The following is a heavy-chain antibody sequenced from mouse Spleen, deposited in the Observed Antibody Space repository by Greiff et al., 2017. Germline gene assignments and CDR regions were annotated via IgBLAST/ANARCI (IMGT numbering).Heavy chain of an antibody. CDR3: TRRVRDYAMDY. V-gene: IGHV1-69*02. CDR1: GYTFTSYW. Sequence: QVQLQQSGAELVRPGASVKLSCKASGYTFTSYWINWVKQRPGQGLEWIGNIYPSDSYTNYNQKFKDKATLTVDKSSSTAYMQLSSPTSEDSAVYYCTRRVRDYAMDYWGQGTSVTVSS. CDR2: IYPSDSYT. D-gene: IGHD2-14*01. J-gene: IGHJ4*01.